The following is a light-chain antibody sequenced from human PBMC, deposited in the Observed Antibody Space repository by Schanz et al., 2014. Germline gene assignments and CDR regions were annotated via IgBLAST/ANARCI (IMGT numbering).Light chain of an antibody. CDR1: QSISSSY. V-gene: IGKV3-20*01. Sequence: EIVLTQSPGTLSMSPGERATLSCRASQSISSSYLAWYQQKPGQGPRLLIYGASSRATGIPDRFSGSGSGTDFTLTISRLEPEDFAVYYCQHYGTSPRGTFGQGTKVEVK. CDR2: GAS. J-gene: IGKJ1*01. CDR3: QHYGTSPRGT.